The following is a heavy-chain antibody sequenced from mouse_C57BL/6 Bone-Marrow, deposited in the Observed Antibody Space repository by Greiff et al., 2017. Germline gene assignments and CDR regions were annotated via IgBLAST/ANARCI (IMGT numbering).Heavy chain of an antibody. CDR1: GYTFTSYW. CDR2: IDPSDSYT. V-gene: IGHV1-59*01. CDR3: ASNYPSWFAY. D-gene: IGHD2-1*01. Sequence: VQLQQPGAELVRPGTSVKLSCKASGYTFTSYWMHWVKQRPGQGLEWMGVIDPSDSYTNYNQKFKGKATLTVDTSSSTAYMQLSSLTSEDSAVYYCASNYPSWFAYWGQGTLVTVSA. J-gene: IGHJ3*01.